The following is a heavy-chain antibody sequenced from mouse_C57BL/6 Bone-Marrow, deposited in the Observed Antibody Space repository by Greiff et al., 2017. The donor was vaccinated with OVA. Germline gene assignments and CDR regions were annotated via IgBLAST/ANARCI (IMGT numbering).Heavy chain of an antibody. V-gene: IGHV5-12*01. Sequence: EVKLVESGGGLVQPGGSLKLSCAASGFTFSDYYMYWVRQTPEKRLEWVAYISNGGGSTYYPDTVKGRFTISRDNAKNTLYLQMSRLKSEDTAMYYCARLKGWAYWYFDVWGTGTTVTVSS. CDR1: GFTFSDYY. CDR3: ARLKGWAYWYFDV. CDR2: ISNGGGST. D-gene: IGHD2-3*01. J-gene: IGHJ1*03.